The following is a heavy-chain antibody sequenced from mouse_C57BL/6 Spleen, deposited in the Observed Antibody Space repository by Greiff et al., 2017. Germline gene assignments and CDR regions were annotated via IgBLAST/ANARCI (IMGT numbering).Heavy chain of an antibody. Sequence: VQLQQSGAELVRPGASVKLSCTASGFNITDYYMHWVKQRPEQGLEWIGRIAPEDGDPESAPKFQGKATMTADTSSNTAYLQLSSLTSEDTAVYYCTHLLQRDCDCWGQGTTLTVSA. V-gene: IGHV14-1*01. D-gene: IGHD1-1*01. CDR1: GFNITDYY. CDR2: IAPEDGDP. CDR3: THLLQRDCDC. J-gene: IGHJ2*01.